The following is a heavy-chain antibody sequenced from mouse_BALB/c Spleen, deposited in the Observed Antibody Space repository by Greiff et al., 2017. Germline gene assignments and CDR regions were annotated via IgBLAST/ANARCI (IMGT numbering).Heavy chain of an antibody. CDR2: ISDGGSYT. D-gene: IGHD3-2*01. J-gene: IGHJ3*01. Sequence: EVQGVESGGGLVKPGGSLKLSCAASGFTFSDYYMYWVRQTPEKRLEWVATISDGGSYTYYPDSVKGRFTISRDNAKNNLYLQMSSLKSEDTAMYYCAREETARAGFAYWGQGTLVTVSA. CDR3: AREETARAGFAY. CDR1: GFTFSDYY. V-gene: IGHV5-4*02.